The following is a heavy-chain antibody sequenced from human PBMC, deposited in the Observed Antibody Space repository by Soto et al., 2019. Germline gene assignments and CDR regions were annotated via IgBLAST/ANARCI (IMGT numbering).Heavy chain of an antibody. D-gene: IGHD2-15*01. V-gene: IGHV3-13*01. J-gene: IGHJ4*02. CDR1: GFTFSSYD. Sequence: EVQLVESGGGLVQPGGSLRLSCAASGFTFSSYDMHWVRQATGKGLEWVSAIGTAGDTYYPGSVKARFTISRENARNSLYLQMNSLRAEDTAVYYCARALDCSGGSCYSLDYWGQGTLVTVSS. CDR3: ARALDCSGGSCYSLDY. CDR2: IGTAGDT.